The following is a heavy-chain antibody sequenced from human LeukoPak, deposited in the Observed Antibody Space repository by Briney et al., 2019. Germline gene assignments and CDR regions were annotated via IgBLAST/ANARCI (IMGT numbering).Heavy chain of an antibody. CDR1: GFTFSDNV. V-gene: IGHV3-30-3*01. CDR2: ISDSGVNQ. Sequence: PGGSLRLSCTASGFTFSDNVMHWVRQTPAKGLEWVAVISDSGVNQYYADSVKGRFTISRDNPKNTLYLQMNSLRAEDTAVYYCAKDTTSGSYYTVDYFDYWGQGTLVTVSS. CDR3: AKDTTSGSYYTVDYFDY. D-gene: IGHD1-26*01. J-gene: IGHJ4*02.